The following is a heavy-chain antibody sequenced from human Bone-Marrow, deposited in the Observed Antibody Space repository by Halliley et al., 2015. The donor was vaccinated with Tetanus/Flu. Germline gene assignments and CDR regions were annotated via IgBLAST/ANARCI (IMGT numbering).Heavy chain of an antibody. CDR3: AAIVGSYDVFDF. J-gene: IGHJ3*01. Sequence: VGRIKSKIHGGKTDYAAPVEGRFTISRDDSKDTLFLQINSLEAEDTAVYYCAAIVGSYDVFDFWGQGTMLTVSS. D-gene: IGHD1-26*01. V-gene: IGHV3-15*01. CDR2: IKSKIHGGKT.